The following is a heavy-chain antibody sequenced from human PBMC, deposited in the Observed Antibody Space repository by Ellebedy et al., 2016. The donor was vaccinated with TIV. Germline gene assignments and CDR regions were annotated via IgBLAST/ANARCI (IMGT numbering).Heavy chain of an antibody. Sequence: SETLSLXCTVSGGSISSYYWSWIRQPAGKGLEWIGRIYTSGSTNYNPSLKSRVTMSVDTSKNQFSLKLSSVTAADTAVHYCARDPVVGSSWYLPNWYFDLWGRGTLVTVSS. CDR2: IYTSGST. D-gene: IGHD6-13*01. CDR3: ARDPVVGSSWYLPNWYFDL. CDR1: GGSISSYY. J-gene: IGHJ2*01. V-gene: IGHV4-4*07.